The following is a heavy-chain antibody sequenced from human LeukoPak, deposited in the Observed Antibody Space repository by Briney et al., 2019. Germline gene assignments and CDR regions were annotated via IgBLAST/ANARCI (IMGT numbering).Heavy chain of an antibody. J-gene: IGHJ4*02. D-gene: IGHD2-15*01. CDR3: AREYCSGGSCYYFDY. CDR2: ISAYNGNT. V-gene: IGHV1-18*01. CDR1: GYTFTSYG. Sequence: ASVKVSCKASGYTFTSYGISCVRQAPGQGLECMGWISAYNGNTNYAQNLQGRVTMTTDTSTSTAYMELRSLRSDDTAVYYCAREYCSGGSCYYFDYWGQGTLVTVSS.